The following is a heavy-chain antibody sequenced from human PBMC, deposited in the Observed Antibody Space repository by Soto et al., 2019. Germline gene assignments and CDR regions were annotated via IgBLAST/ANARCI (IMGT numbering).Heavy chain of an antibody. D-gene: IGHD1-1*01. CDR2: INQDGNED. V-gene: IGHV3-7*01. Sequence: TFSSYWMNWVRQAPGKGLEWVANINQDGNEDNLLDSVKGRFTISRDNAKNSLFLQMNSLRVDDTAVYYCARTGDGHHDFLDYWGQGALVTVSS. J-gene: IGHJ4*02. CDR3: ARTGDGHHDFLDY. CDR1: TFSSYW.